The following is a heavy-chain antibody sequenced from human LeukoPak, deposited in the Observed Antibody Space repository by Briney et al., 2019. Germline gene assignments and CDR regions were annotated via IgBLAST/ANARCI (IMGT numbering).Heavy chain of an antibody. CDR3: ARGGDGYNVDYFDY. D-gene: IGHD5-24*01. CDR2: INHSGST. J-gene: IGHJ4*02. V-gene: IGHV4-34*01. CDR1: GGSFCGYY. Sequence: SETPSLTCAVYGGSFCGYYWSWIRQPPGKGLEWIGEINHSGSTNYNPSLKSRVTISVDTSKNQFSLKLSSVTAADTAVYYCARGGDGYNVDYFDYWGQGNLVTVSS.